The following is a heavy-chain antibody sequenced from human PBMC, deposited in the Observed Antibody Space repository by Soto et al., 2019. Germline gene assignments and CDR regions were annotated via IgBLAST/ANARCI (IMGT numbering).Heavy chain of an antibody. V-gene: IGHV3-23*01. D-gene: IGHD6-13*01. CDR1: GFTFSSYA. J-gene: IGHJ4*02. CDR3: AKDRDSSSWFPPYYFDY. Sequence: EVQLLESGGGLVQPGGSLRLSCAASGFTFSSYAMSWVRQAPGKGLEWVSAISGSGGSTYYADSVKGRFTISRDNSKNTLYLQMNSLRAEDTAVYYCAKDRDSSSWFPPYYFDYWGQGTLVTVSS. CDR2: ISGSGGST.